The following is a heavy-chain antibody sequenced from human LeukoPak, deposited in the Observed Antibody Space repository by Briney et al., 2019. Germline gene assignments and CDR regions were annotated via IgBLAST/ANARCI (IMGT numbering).Heavy chain of an antibody. V-gene: IGHV1-8*01. Sequence: ASVKVSCKASGYTFTSYDINWVRQATGQGLEWMGWMNPNSGNTGYAQKFQGRVTMTRNTSISTAYMELSSLRSEDTALYYCARGGPKDYYYYYMDVWGKGTTVTISS. J-gene: IGHJ6*03. CDR1: GYTFTSYD. CDR3: ARGGPKDYYYYYMDV. CDR2: MNPNSGNT.